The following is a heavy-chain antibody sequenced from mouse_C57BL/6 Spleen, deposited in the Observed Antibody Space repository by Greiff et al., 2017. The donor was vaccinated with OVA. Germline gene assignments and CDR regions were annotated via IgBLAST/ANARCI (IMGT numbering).Heavy chain of an antibody. Sequence: EVKLVESGGGLVQPKGSLKLSCAASGFTFNPYAMHWVRQAPGQGLEWVARLRSKSSNYATYYADSVKDRFTISRDDSQSMLYLQMNNLKTEDTARYYCVRERIYDGYHQGAMDDWGQGTSVTVSS. D-gene: IGHD2-3*01. J-gene: IGHJ4*01. CDR1: GFTFNPYA. CDR2: LRSKSSNYAT. CDR3: VRERIYDGYHQGAMDD. V-gene: IGHV10-3*01.